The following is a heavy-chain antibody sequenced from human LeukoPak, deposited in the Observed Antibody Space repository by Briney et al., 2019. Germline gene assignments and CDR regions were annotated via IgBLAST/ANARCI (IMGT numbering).Heavy chain of an antibody. J-gene: IGHJ4*02. D-gene: IGHD5-18*01. CDR2: INHSGST. CDR3: ARGIAMVV. Sequence: SETLSLTCAVYGGSFSGYYWSWIRQPPGKGLEWIGEINHSGSTNYDPSLKSRVTISVDTSKNQFSLKLSSVTAADTAVYYCARGIAMVVWGQGTLVTVSS. V-gene: IGHV4-34*01. CDR1: GGSFSGYY.